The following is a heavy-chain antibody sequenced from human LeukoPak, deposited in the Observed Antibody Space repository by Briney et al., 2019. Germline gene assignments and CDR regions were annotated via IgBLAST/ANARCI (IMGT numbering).Heavy chain of an antibody. CDR1: VFTFSSYA. V-gene: IGHV3-30*04. Sequence: GRSLRLSCAASVFTFSSYAIHWVRQAPGKGLEWVAVISYDGSNKYYAHSVKGRFTISRDNSKNTLYLQMNSRRAGDTAVYYCAREYGSGRYFDYWGQGTLVTVSS. J-gene: IGHJ4*02. CDR2: ISYDGSNK. CDR3: AREYGSGRYFDY. D-gene: IGHD3-10*01.